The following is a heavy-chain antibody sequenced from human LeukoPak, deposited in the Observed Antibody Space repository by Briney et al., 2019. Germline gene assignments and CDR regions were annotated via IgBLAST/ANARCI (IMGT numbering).Heavy chain of an antibody. V-gene: IGHV4-59*01. J-gene: IGHJ4*02. Sequence: SETLSLTCTVSGGSIRSYYWSWIRQPPGKGLEWIGYIYYSGSTNYNPSLKSRVTISVDTSKNQFSLKLSSVTAADTAVYYCARATGLDFWSGYFLFDYWGQGTLVTVSS. D-gene: IGHD3-3*01. CDR1: GGSIRSYY. CDR3: ARATGLDFWSGYFLFDY. CDR2: IYYSGST.